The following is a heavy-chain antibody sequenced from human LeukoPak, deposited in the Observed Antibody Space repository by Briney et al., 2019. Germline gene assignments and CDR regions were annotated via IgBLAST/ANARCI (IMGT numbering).Heavy chain of an antibody. D-gene: IGHD3-22*01. Sequence: GGSLRLSCAASGFTFSSYWMSWVRQAPGKGLEWVANIKQDGSEKYYVDSVKGRFTISRDNAKNSLYLQMNSLRAEDTAVYYCARDGPYYETSGYHPGFDYWGQGTLVTVSS. J-gene: IGHJ4*02. CDR2: IKQDGSEK. V-gene: IGHV3-7*01. CDR3: ARDGPYYETSGYHPGFDY. CDR1: GFTFSSYW.